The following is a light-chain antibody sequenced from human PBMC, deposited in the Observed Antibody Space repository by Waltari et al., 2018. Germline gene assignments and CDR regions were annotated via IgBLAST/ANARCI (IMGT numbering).Light chain of an antibody. CDR2: DAS. V-gene: IGKV3-11*01. Sequence: EIVLTQSPATLSLSPGERATLSCRASQSVSRYLAWYQQKPGQAPRLLIYDASNRATGSPARCSGRGSGTDFTLTISSLEPEDFAVYYCQRRGHWPPGATFGPGTRVDIK. CDR3: QRRGHWPPGAT. CDR1: QSVSRY. J-gene: IGKJ3*01.